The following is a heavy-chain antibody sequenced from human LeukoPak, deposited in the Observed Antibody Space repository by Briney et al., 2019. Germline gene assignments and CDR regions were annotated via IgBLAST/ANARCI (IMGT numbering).Heavy chain of an antibody. CDR3: ARGVPLGYCTYGVCYPPYYFDY. CDR1: GYTFISYN. Sequence: ASVKVSCKASGYTFISYNINWLRQATGQGLEWMGWVNPRSGDAGYLQKFQGRLTVTRDSSIDTAYMDLSGLSSEDTAIYYCARGVPLGYCTYGVCYPPYYFDYWGQGTLVTASS. D-gene: IGHD2-8*01. J-gene: IGHJ4*02. CDR2: VNPRSGDA. V-gene: IGHV1-8*03.